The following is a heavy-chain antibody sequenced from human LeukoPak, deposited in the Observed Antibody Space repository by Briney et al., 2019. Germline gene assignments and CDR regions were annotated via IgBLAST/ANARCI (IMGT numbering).Heavy chain of an antibody. J-gene: IGHJ6*02. CDR1: GYTLTELS. Sequence: ASVKVSCKVSGYTLTELSMRWVRQAPGKGLEWMGGFDPEDGETIYAQKFQGRVTMTEDTSTDTAYMELSSLRSEDTAVYFCARETISSSWSHHYYGMDVWGQGTTVTVSS. CDR3: ARETISSSWSHHYYGMDV. CDR2: FDPEDGET. D-gene: IGHD6-13*01. V-gene: IGHV1-24*01.